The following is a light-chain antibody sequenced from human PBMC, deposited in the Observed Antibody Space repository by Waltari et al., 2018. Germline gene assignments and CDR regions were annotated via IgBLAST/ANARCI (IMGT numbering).Light chain of an antibody. CDR3: CSYAGSKFYV. CDR2: DVT. Sequence: QSALTQPASVSGSPGQSITISCTGTSSDVGTYNLVSWYQQHPGKGPKLMLYDVTKRPSGVSNRFSGSKSGNTASLTISGLQAEDEAEYYCCSYAGSKFYVFGTGTKVTVL. J-gene: IGLJ1*01. V-gene: IGLV2-23*02. CDR1: SSDVGTYNL.